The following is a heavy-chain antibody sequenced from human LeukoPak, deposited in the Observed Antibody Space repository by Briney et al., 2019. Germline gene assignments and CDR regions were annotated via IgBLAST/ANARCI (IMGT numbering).Heavy chain of an antibody. Sequence: GGSLRLSCVASGFIFSESWMNWVRQPPGKGLEWVAIIKGDGSETNYLDSVRGRFTISRDNSKNTLYLQMNSLRAEDTAVYYCARDLGHLDYWGKGTLVTVSS. V-gene: IGHV3-7*03. D-gene: IGHD3-16*01. CDR3: ARDLGHLDY. CDR2: IKGDGSET. CDR1: GFIFSESW. J-gene: IGHJ4*02.